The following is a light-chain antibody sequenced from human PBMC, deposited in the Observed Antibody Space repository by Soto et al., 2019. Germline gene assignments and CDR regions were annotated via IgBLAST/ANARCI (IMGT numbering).Light chain of an antibody. Sequence: DIQMTQSLSTLSASVGDRVTITCRASQSISSWLVWYQQKPGKAPKLLIYKASSLESGVPSRFSGSGSGTEFTLTISSLQPDDFATYYCQQYNTYPFTFGPGTKVDIK. CDR1: QSISSW. J-gene: IGKJ3*01. V-gene: IGKV1-5*03. CDR3: QQYNTYPFT. CDR2: KAS.